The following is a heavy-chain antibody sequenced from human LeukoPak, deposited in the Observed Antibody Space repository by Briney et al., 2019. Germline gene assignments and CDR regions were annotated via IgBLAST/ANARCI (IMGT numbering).Heavy chain of an antibody. J-gene: IGHJ4*02. CDR3: AKGPRYSYGYGY. Sequence: GGSLRLSCAASGFTSSSYAMSWVRQAPGKGLEWVSAISGSGGSTYYADSVKGRFTISRDNSKNTLYLQMNSLRAEDTAVYYCAKGPRYSYGYGYWGQGTLVTVSS. CDR2: ISGSGGST. V-gene: IGHV3-23*01. CDR1: GFTSSSYA. D-gene: IGHD5-18*01.